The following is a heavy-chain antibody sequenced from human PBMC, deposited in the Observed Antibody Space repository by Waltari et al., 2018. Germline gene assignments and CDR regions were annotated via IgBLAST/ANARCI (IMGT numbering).Heavy chain of an antibody. J-gene: IGHJ4*02. Sequence: QVQLVQSGAEVKKPGASVKVSCKASGYTVTSYGISWVRQATGKGLEWMGWTSAYNGNTNYAQKLQGRGTMTTDTSTSTAYMALRSLRADDTAVYYSARARTIKLHSPGSYSDWGQGTLVTVSA. CDR3: ARARTIKLHSPGSYSD. D-gene: IGHD1-26*01. V-gene: IGHV1-18*01. CDR1: GYTVTSYG. CDR2: TSAYNGNT.